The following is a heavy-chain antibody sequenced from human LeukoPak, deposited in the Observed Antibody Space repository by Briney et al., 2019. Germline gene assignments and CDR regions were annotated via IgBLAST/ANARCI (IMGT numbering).Heavy chain of an antibody. V-gene: IGHV1-18*01. Sequence: ASVKVSCQASGYTFTSYGISWVRRAPGQGLEWMGWISSYNGNTNYAQKLQGRVNVSIDTSTGTAYVELKSLRSDDTAVYYCATGGNYYDSSDFASDAFDIWGQGTMVTVSS. J-gene: IGHJ3*02. CDR2: ISSYNGNT. CDR1: GYTFTSYG. D-gene: IGHD3-22*01. CDR3: ATGGNYYDSSDFASDAFDI.